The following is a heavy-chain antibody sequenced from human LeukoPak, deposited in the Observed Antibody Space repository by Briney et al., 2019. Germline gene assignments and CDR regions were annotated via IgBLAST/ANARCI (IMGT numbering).Heavy chain of an antibody. Sequence: GGSLRLSCAASGFTFSTYEMSCVPHAPGKGLECVSVIYSGGSTYYADSVNGRFTISRDNSKNTLYLQMNSLRAEDTAVYYCARVGLLWFGEFFDYWGQGTLVTVSS. CDR3: ARVGLLWFGEFFDY. D-gene: IGHD3-10*01. CDR2: IYSGGST. J-gene: IGHJ4*02. V-gene: IGHV3-53*01. CDR1: GFTFSTYE.